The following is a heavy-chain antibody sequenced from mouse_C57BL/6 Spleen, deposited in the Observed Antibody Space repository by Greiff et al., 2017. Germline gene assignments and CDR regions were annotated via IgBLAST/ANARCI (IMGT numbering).Heavy chain of an antibody. Sequence: VKLQESGAELVKPGASVKISCKASGYAFSSYWMNWVKQRPGKGLEWIGQIYPGDGDTNYNGKFKGKATLTADKSSSTAYMQLSSLTSEDSAVYFCAREIQDYAMDYWGQGTSVTVSS. V-gene: IGHV1-80*01. D-gene: IGHD3-2*02. J-gene: IGHJ4*01. CDR1: GYAFSSYW. CDR3: AREIQDYAMDY. CDR2: IYPGDGDT.